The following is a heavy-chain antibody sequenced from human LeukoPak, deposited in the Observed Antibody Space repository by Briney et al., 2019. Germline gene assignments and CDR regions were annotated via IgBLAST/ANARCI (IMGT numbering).Heavy chain of an antibody. J-gene: IGHJ4*02. V-gene: IGHV1-18*01. CDR3: ARNIFSIFGLGENDFDY. D-gene: IGHD3-3*01. Sequence: GASVKVSCKASGYTFTSYGISWVRQAPGQGLEWMGWISAYNGNTNYAQKLQGRVTMTTDTSTSTAYMELRSLRSDDTAVYYCARNIFSIFGLGENDFDYWGQGTLVTVSS. CDR1: GYTFTSYG. CDR2: ISAYNGNT.